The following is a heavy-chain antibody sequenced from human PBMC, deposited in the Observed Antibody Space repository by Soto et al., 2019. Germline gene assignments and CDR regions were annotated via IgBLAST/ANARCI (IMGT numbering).Heavy chain of an antibody. CDR2: ISGSGGST. J-gene: IGHJ4*02. V-gene: IGHV3-23*01. Sequence: EVQLLESGGGLVQPGGSLRLSCAVSGFTFSTDAMSWVRQAPGKGLEWVSAISGSGGSTYYADSVKGRFTISRDNSKTTLYLQMNSLRVEDTAVYYCAKDPGGGSSYWGQGTLVTVSS. CDR3: AKDPGGGSSY. D-gene: IGHD6-13*01. CDR1: GFTFSTDA.